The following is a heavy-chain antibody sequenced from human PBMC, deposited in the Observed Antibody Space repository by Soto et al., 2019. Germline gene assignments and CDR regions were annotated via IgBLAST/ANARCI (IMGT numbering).Heavy chain of an antibody. CDR1: GFTFSSYG. Sequence: GGSLRLSCAASGFTFSSYGMHWVRQAPGKGLEWVAVIWYDGSNKYYADSVKGRFTISRDNSKNTLYLQMNSLRAEDTAVYYCARERAAYYDILTGYYNPYYWGQGTLVTAPQ. J-gene: IGHJ4*02. CDR2: IWYDGSNK. V-gene: IGHV3-33*01. CDR3: ARERAAYYDILTGYYNPYY. D-gene: IGHD3-9*01.